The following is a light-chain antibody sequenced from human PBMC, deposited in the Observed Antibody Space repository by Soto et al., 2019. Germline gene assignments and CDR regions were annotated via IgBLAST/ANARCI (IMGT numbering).Light chain of an antibody. V-gene: IGLV1-47*01. J-gene: IGLJ3*02. CDR3: ATWDDSVRNWV. CDR1: SSDIGTKF. CDR2: RDN. Sequence: QSVLTQPPSASGTPGQRVTISCSGSSSDIGTKFVYWYQQLPRTAPKLLIYRDNQRPAGIPDRFSGSKSGTSASLAISGLRSEDEGDYYCATWDDSVRNWVFGGGTQLTVL.